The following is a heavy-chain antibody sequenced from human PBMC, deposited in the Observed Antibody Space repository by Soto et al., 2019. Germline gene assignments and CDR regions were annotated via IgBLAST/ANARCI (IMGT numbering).Heavy chain of an antibody. Sequence: EVQLVETGGGLIQPGGSLRLSCAASGFTFSSYAMTWVRQAPGKGLEWVSTITGSGARTYYADSVKGRFTISRDNSKNTLYLQMNSLRAEDTALYYCAKDFESSLNPNWFDPWGQGTLVTVSS. CDR3: AKDFESSLNPNWFDP. D-gene: IGHD3-9*01. J-gene: IGHJ5*02. CDR2: ITGSGART. CDR1: GFTFSSYA. V-gene: IGHV3-23*04.